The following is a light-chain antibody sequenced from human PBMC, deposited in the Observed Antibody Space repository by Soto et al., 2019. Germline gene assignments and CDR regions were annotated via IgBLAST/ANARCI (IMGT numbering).Light chain of an antibody. CDR3: QQSYSTPIT. CDR1: QSIGRS. V-gene: IGKV1-39*01. Sequence: DIQMTQSPSSLSASVGDRVTITCRASQSIGRSLNWYQQKPGKAPKLLIYTTSGLQSGVPSRFSGSGSATDFTLTISSLQPEDFATYYCQQSYSTPITFCQGTRLEIK. CDR2: TTS. J-gene: IGKJ5*01.